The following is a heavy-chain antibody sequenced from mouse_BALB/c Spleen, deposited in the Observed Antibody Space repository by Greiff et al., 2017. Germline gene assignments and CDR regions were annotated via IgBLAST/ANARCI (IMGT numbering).Heavy chain of an antibody. Sequence: VQLQQSGAELMKPGASVKISCKATGYTFSSYWIEWVKQRPGHGLEWIGEILPGSGSTNYNEKFKGKATFTADTSSNTAYMQLSSLTSEDSAVYYCARYYYGKRYYYAMDYWGQGTSVTVAS. V-gene: IGHV1-9*01. CDR3: ARYYYGKRYYYAMDY. CDR1: GYTFSSYW. J-gene: IGHJ4*01. CDR2: ILPGSGST. D-gene: IGHD1-1*01.